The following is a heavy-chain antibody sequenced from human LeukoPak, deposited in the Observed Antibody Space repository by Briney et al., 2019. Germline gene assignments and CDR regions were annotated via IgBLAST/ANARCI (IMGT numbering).Heavy chain of an antibody. D-gene: IGHD2-21*02. Sequence: GGSLRLSCAASGFSFSSYEISWVRQAPGKGLEWLSVISGGSSGSPYYADSVTGRFTVSRDNYKKTVALQMNNLRGDDAAIYFCAKDHANTPVVTNWGQGSLVSVSS. J-gene: IGHJ4*02. CDR2: ISGGSSGSP. CDR1: GFSFSSYE. CDR3: AKDHANTPVVTN. V-gene: IGHV3-23*01.